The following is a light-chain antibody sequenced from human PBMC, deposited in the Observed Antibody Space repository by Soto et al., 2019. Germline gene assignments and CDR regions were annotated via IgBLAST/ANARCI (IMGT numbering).Light chain of an antibody. CDR2: GAS. CDR1: QSVSSN. J-gene: IGKJ5*01. Sequence: EIVMTQSPATLSVSPGERATLSCRASQSVSSNLAWYQQKPGQAPXXLXYGASTRATGLPARFSGSGSGTEFTLTISSLQSEDFAVYYCQQYNNWPPQITFGQGTRLEIK. V-gene: IGKV3-15*01. CDR3: QQYNNWPPQIT.